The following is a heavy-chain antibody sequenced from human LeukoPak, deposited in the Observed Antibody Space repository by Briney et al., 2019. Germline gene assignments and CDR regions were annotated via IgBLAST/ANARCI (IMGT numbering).Heavy chain of an antibody. CDR3: ARAGPAVAARDY. V-gene: IGHV3-7*01. CDR1: GFTFSNYW. D-gene: IGHD2-15*01. J-gene: IGHJ4*02. CDR2: IKEDGSEK. Sequence: PGGSLRLSCAASGFTFSNYWMSWVRQAPGTGLEWVANIKEDGSEKYYVDSVKGRFTISRDNAKSSLYLQMNSLRAEDTAFYYCARAGPAVAARDYWGQGTLVTVSS.